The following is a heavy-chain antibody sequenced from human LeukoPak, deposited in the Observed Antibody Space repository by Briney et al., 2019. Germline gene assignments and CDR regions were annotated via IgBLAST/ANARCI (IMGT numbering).Heavy chain of an antibody. J-gene: IGHJ4*02. Sequence: SETLSLTCAVYGGSFSGYYWSWIRQPPGKGLEWIGEINHSGSTNYNPSLKSRVTISVDTSKNQFSLKLSSVTAADTAVYYCATRARNAFDYWGQGTLVTVSS. CDR2: INHSGST. CDR1: GGSFSGYY. D-gene: IGHD1-1*01. CDR3: ATRARNAFDY. V-gene: IGHV4-34*01.